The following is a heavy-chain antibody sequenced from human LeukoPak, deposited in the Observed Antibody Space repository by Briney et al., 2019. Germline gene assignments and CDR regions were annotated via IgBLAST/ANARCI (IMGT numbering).Heavy chain of an antibody. D-gene: IGHD5-18*01. Sequence: SVKVSFKASVYTFTSYGISWVRQAPGQGLVWMGWISAFNGNTNYAQKLQGRLTMTTDTSTSTAYMELRSLRSDDTAVYYCARAPYSYGGGGGMDVWGKGTRVTVSS. CDR1: VYTFTSYG. J-gene: IGHJ6*04. CDR3: ARAPYSYGGGGGMDV. CDR2: ISAFNGNT. V-gene: IGHV1-18*04.